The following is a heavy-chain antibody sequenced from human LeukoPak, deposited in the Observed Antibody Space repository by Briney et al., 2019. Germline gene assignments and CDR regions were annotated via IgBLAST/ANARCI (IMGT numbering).Heavy chain of an antibody. D-gene: IGHD4/OR15-4a*01. CDR3: VKSSTNYGGWFDS. CDR1: GFTFSSYS. V-gene: IGHV3-21*01. J-gene: IGHJ5*01. CDR2: ISTSSSYI. Sequence: GSLRLSCAASGFTFSSYSMNWVRQAPGKGLEWVSSISTSSSYIYYADSVKGRFTISRDNARNSLSLQVSRLRAEDTAVYYCVKSSTNYGGWFDSWGQGTLVTVPS.